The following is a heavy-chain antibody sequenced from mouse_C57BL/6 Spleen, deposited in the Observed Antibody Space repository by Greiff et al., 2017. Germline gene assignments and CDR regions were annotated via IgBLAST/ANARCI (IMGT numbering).Heavy chain of an antibody. CDR3: AREPCNYPYAMDY. J-gene: IGHJ4*01. D-gene: IGHD2-1*01. Sequence: VQLQQPGAELVKPGASVKLSCKASGYTFTSYWMHWVKQRPGRGLEWIGRIDPNSGGTKYNEKFKSKATLTVDKPSSTAYMQLSSLTSEDSAVYKCAREPCNYPYAMDYWGQGTSVTFSS. V-gene: IGHV1-72*01. CDR1: GYTFTSYW. CDR2: IDPNSGGT.